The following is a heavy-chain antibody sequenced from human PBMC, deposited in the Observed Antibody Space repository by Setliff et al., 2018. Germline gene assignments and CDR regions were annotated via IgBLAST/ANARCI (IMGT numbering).Heavy chain of an antibody. D-gene: IGHD1-20*01. CDR1: GFTFSSYS. V-gene: IGHV3-48*04. CDR2: ISSSSSII. J-gene: IGHJ5*01. Sequence: GGSLRLSCAASGFTFSSYSMNWVRQAPGKGLEWVSYISSSSSIIYYADSVKGRFTSSRDNAKNSLYLQMNSLRAEDTAVYYCAKVRLPNSYMRSGVESWGQGTLVTVSS. CDR3: AKVRLPNSYMRSGVES.